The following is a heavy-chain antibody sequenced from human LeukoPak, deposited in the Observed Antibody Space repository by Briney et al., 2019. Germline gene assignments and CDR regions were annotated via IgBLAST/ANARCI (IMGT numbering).Heavy chain of an antibody. Sequence: ASVKVSCKVSGYILTELSMHWVRQAPGKGREWMGGFDPEDGETIYAQKFQGRITMTEDTSTDTAYMELSSLRSEDTAVYYCATHSSGYYYVNPLWQHWGQGTLVTVSS. V-gene: IGHV1-24*01. CDR3: ATHSSGYYYVNPLWQH. CDR2: FDPEDGET. CDR1: GYILTELS. D-gene: IGHD3-22*01. J-gene: IGHJ1*01.